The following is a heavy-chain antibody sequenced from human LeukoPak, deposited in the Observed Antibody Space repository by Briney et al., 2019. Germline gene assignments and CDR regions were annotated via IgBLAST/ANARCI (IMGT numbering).Heavy chain of an antibody. CDR1: GGSFSGYY. D-gene: IGHD3-10*01. J-gene: IGHJ5*02. V-gene: IGHV4-34*01. Sequence: PSETLSLTCAVYGGSFSGYYWSWIRQPPGKGLEWIGEINHSGSTNYNPSLKSRVTISVDTSKNQFSLKLSSVTAADTAVYYCARGGITMVRGVRGWFDPWGQGTLVTVSS. CDR2: INHSGST. CDR3: ARGGITMVRGVRGWFDP.